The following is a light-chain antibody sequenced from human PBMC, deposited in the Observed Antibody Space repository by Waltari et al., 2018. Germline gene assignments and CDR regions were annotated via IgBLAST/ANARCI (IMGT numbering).Light chain of an antibody. J-gene: IGLJ2*01. V-gene: IGLV3-25*03. CDR2: KDT. CDR1: ALPTQY. CDR3: QSADTIATYVL. Sequence: SYELTQPPSVSVSPGQTARITCPGDALPTQYTYWYQQKPGQAPVLVIFKDTERPSRIPERFSGSSSGATVTLTISGVQAEDEADYYCQSADTIATYVLFGGGTKLTVL.